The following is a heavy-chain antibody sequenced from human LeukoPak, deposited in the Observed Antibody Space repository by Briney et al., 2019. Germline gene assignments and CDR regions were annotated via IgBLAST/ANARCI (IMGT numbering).Heavy chain of an antibody. CDR2: IYYSGST. V-gene: IGHV4-59*01. CDR3: ARKAMVRGVWWAFDI. D-gene: IGHD3-10*01. J-gene: IGHJ3*02. CDR1: GGSISSYY. Sequence: SETLSLTCTVSGGSISSYYWSWIRQPPGKGLEWIGYIYYSGSTNYNPSLKSGVTISVDTSKNQFSLKLSSVTDADTAVYYCARKAMVRGVWWAFDIWGQGTMVTVSS.